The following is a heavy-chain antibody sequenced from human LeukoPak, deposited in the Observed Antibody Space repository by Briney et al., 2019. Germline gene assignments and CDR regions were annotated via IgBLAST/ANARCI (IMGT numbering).Heavy chain of an antibody. J-gene: IGHJ4*02. CDR1: GYTFTGYY. CDR2: INPNSGGT. D-gene: IGHD3-10*01. CDR3: ARAYFGYVSGSNFDY. Sequence: ASVKVSCKASGYTFTGYYMHWVRQAPGQGLEWMGWINPNSGGTNYAQKFHGRVTMTRDTSISTAYMELSGLRSDDTAVYYCARAYFGYVSGSNFDYWGQGTLVTVSS. V-gene: IGHV1-2*02.